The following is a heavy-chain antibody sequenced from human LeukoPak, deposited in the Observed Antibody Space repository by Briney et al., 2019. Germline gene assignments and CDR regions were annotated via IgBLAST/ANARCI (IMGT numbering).Heavy chain of an antibody. Sequence: SETLSLTCTVSGGSISSYYWSWIRQPPGKGLEWIGYIYYSGSTNYNPSLKSRVTISVDTSKNQFSLKLSPVTAADTAVYYCARVTAGWYKDGWFDPWGQGTLVTVSS. CDR1: GGSISSYY. V-gene: IGHV4-59*01. CDR3: ARVTAGWYKDGWFDP. D-gene: IGHD6-19*01. J-gene: IGHJ5*02. CDR2: IYYSGST.